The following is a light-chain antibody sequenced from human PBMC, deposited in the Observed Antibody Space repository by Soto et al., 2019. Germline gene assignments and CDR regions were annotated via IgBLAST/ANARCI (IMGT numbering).Light chain of an antibody. CDR3: QQRITWPLT. CDR2: DAS. Sequence: EIVLTQSPATLSLSPGERATLSCRASQSVSSYLAWYQQKPGQAPRLLIHDASNRATGIPARFSGSGSGIDFTLTISSLEPEDFAVYFCQQRITWPLTFGGGTKVEMK. CDR1: QSVSSY. V-gene: IGKV3-11*01. J-gene: IGKJ4*01.